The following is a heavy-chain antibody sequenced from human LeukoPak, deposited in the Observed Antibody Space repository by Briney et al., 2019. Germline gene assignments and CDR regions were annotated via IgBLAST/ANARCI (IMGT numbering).Heavy chain of an antibody. CDR2: ISDSGGGT. CDR1: GFTFNTYS. CDR3: DGADF. J-gene: IGHJ4*02. V-gene: IGHV3-23*01. Sequence: GGSLRLSCAASGFTFNTYSMNWPRQAPGKGLEWVSTISDSGGGTYYAYSVKGRFTISRDNSKNTLYLQMNSLRADDTAVYYCDGADFWGQGTLVTVS.